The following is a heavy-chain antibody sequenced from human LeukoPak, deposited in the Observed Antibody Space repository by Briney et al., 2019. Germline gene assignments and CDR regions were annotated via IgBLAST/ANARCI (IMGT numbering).Heavy chain of an antibody. D-gene: IGHD5-12*01. CDR1: GYSIRSGYS. Sequence: SETLSLTCTVSGYSIRSGYSWGWIRQPPGKGLEWMGTISHSGSTNYNPSLKSRVTMSVDTSKNQFSLKLNSVTATDTAVYYCASAFSAYDPFDSWGQGTLVTVSS. V-gene: IGHV4-38-2*02. CDR3: ASAFSAYDPFDS. J-gene: IGHJ4*02. CDR2: ISHSGST.